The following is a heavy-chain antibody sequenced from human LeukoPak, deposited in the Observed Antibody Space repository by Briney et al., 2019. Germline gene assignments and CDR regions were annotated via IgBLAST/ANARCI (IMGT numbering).Heavy chain of an antibody. J-gene: IGHJ4*02. CDR3: ARALGYCSSTSCYGVYFDY. V-gene: IGHV4-34*01. Sequence: SETLSLTCAVYGGSFSGYYWSWIRQPPGKGLEWIGETNRSGSTNYNPSLKSRVTISVDTSKNQFSLKLSSVTAADTAVYYCARALGYCSSTSCYGVYFDYWGQGTLVTVSS. CDR2: TNRSGST. D-gene: IGHD2-2*01. CDR1: GGSFSGYY.